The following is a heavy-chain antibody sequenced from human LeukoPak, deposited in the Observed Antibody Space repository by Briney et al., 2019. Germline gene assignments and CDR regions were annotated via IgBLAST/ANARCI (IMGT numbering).Heavy chain of an antibody. D-gene: IGHD6-13*01. CDR2: INPSNGST. CDR1: EYPFTSYY. V-gene: IGHV1-46*01. Sequence: SVKVSCKTSEYPFTSYYIHWVRQAPGQGLEWMGLINPSNGSTSYAQKFLGRVTMTRDTSTSTVHMDLSSLRSEDMAVYYCARPGSPAAGASDFHHWGQGTLVTVSS. J-gene: IGHJ1*01. CDR3: ARPGSPAAGASDFHH.